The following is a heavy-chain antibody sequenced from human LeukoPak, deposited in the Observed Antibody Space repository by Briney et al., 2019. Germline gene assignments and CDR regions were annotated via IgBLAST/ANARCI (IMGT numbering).Heavy chain of an antibody. J-gene: IGHJ4*02. CDR1: GYSFSNYW. CDR2: IYPGDSDT. Sequence: GESLKISCKNSGYSFSNYWIVWVRQMPGKGLEWMGIIYPGDSDTRYSPSFQGQVTISADKSISTAYLQWSSLKASDTAMYYCAKTYCGGDCYSGEFYFDYWGQGTLVTVSS. D-gene: IGHD2-21*02. V-gene: IGHV5-51*01. CDR3: AKTYCGGDCYSGEFYFDY.